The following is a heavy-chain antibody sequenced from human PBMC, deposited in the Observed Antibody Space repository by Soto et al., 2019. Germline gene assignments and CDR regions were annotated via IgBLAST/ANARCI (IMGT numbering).Heavy chain of an antibody. Sequence: EVQLVESGGGLVQPGGSLRLSCAASGFTFSSYWMHWVRQAPGKGLVWVSRINSDGSSTTYADSVKGRFTISRDNAKNTLDLQMNSLRAEDTAVYYCARALTYYYDIDYWGQGTLVTVSS. J-gene: IGHJ4*02. D-gene: IGHD3-22*01. V-gene: IGHV3-74*01. CDR1: GFTFSSYW. CDR3: ARALTYYYDIDY. CDR2: INSDGSST.